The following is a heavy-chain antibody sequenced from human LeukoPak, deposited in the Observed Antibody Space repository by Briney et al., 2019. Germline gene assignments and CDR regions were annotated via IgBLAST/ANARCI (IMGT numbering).Heavy chain of an antibody. D-gene: IGHD5-18*01. J-gene: IGHJ6*03. Sequence: GGSLRLSCVGSGFTFSRFWMNWVRQAPGKGLEWVSFISSSSSYIYYADSMKGRFTISRDNAKNSLYLQMNSLRAEDTAVYYCARDQWLRSDYYMDVWGKGTTVTVSS. V-gene: IGHV3-21*01. CDR1: GFTFSRFW. CDR2: ISSSSSYI. CDR3: ARDQWLRSDYYMDV.